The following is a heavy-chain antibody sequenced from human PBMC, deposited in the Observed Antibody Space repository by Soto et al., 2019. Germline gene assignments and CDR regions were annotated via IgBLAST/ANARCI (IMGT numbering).Heavy chain of an antibody. CDR3: ATDPSPMLDKPPQGNYDMDV. J-gene: IGHJ6*03. D-gene: IGHD2-8*01. CDR2: ISSSGSYI. V-gene: IGHV3-21*01. Sequence: EVQLVESGGGLVKPGESLRLSCAASGFTFSIYSMNWVRQAPGKGLGWVSSISSSGSYIYYADSVKGRFTISKDNAKNILYLQNKSLRAEDTAVYYCATDPSPMLDKPPQGNYDMDVWGKGTTVTVSS. CDR1: GFTFSIYS.